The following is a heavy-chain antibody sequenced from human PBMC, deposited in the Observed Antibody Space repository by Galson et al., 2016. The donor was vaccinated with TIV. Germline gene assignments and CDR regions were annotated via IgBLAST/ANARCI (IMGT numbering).Heavy chain of an antibody. Sequence: SLRLSCAASGFTFNYYPMHWVRQAPGKGLEWVAVISYDGNIKTYADSVKGRFTLSRDNSKNTLYLQMNILRDEDTAVYYCAREEAIGSDPLTVTVGFEYWGQGTLVTVSS. J-gene: IGHJ4*02. V-gene: IGHV3-30*04. D-gene: IGHD4-17*01. CDR2: ISYDGNIK. CDR3: AREEAIGSDPLTVTVGFEY. CDR1: GFTFNYYP.